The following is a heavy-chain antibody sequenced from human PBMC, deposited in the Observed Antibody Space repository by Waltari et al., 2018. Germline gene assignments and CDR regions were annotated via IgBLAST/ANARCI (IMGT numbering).Heavy chain of an antibody. Sequence: QVQLQESGPGLVKPSETLSLTCTVSGGSISSYYWSWIRQPPGKGLEWIGYIYYSGSTNYNPSLKCRVTISVDTSKNQCSLKLSSVTAADTAVYYCARDHHSSWYSRNPSNWYFDLWGRGTLVTVSS. D-gene: IGHD6-13*01. CDR1: GGSISSYY. CDR2: IYYSGST. J-gene: IGHJ2*01. V-gene: IGHV4-59*01. CDR3: ARDHHSSWYSRNPSNWYFDL.